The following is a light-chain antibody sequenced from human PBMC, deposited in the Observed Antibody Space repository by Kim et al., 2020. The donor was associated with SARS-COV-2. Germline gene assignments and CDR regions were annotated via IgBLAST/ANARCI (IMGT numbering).Light chain of an antibody. V-gene: IGLV1-44*01. CDR2: SND. CDR3: AAWDDSLNDYV. CDR1: SSNIGSNT. Sequence: ELTQPPSASGTPGQRVTISCSGSSSNIGSNTVNWYQQLPGTAPKLLIHSNDERPSGVPDRFSGSKSGTSASLAISGLQSEDEADYSCAAWDDSLNDYVFGTGTKVTVL. J-gene: IGLJ1*01.